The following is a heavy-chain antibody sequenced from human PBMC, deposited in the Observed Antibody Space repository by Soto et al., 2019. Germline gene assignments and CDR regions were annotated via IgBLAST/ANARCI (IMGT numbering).Heavy chain of an antibody. CDR2: INAGNGNT. Sequence: QVQLVQSGAEVKKPGASVKVSCKASGYIFTSYVMEWVRQAPGQRLEWMGWINAGNGNTKYPQKFQGRVTITRDTSANTAYMELSSLRSEDTAVYYCARSAPPIDYWGQGTLVTVSS. CDR1: GYIFTSYV. CDR3: ARSAPPIDY. V-gene: IGHV1-3*01. J-gene: IGHJ4*02.